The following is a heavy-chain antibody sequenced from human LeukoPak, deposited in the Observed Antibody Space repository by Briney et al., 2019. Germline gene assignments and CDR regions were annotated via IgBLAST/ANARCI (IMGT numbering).Heavy chain of an antibody. D-gene: IGHD1-1*01. CDR2: IIPIFGTA. CDR1: GGTFSSYA. Sequence: GASEKVSCKASGGTFSSYAISWVRQAPGQGLEWMGGIIPIFGTANYAQKFQGRVTITADESTSTAYMELSSLRSEDTAVYYCAIIPWERQTEIMANLDYWGQGTLVTVSS. CDR3: AIIPWERQTEIMANLDY. V-gene: IGHV1-69*13. J-gene: IGHJ4*02.